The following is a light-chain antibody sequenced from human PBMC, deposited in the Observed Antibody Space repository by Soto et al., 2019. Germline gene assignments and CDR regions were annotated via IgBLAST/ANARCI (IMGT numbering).Light chain of an antibody. CDR1: SSDIGVYDY. J-gene: IGLJ2*01. CDR2: DVN. CDR3: CSYAGSYTML. V-gene: IGLV2-11*01. Sequence: QSALTQPRSVSGSPGQSVAISCTGTSSDIGVYDYVSWYQQHPGKAPKLMISDVNKRPSGVPDRFSGSKSANTASLTISGLQADDEADYYCCSYAGSYTMLFGGGTKLTVL.